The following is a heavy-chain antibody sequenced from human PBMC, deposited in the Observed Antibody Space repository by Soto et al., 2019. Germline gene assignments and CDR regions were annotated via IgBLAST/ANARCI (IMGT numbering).Heavy chain of an antibody. Sequence: QVQLVQSGAEVKKPGSSVKVSCKASGGTFSSYTISWVRQAPGQGLEWMGRIIPILGIANYAQKFQGRVTITADKSTSTAYMELSSLRSEDTAVYYCAIDTAMVPIYYDGMDVWGEGTTVTVSS. J-gene: IGHJ6*04. CDR2: IIPILGIA. V-gene: IGHV1-69*08. CDR3: AIDTAMVPIYYDGMDV. D-gene: IGHD5-18*01. CDR1: GGTFSSYT.